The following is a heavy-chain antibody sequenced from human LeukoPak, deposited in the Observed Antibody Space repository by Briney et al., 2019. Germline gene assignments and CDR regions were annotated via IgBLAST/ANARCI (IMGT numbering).Heavy chain of an antibody. J-gene: IGHJ6*03. CDR1: GGSFSGYY. CDR2: INHSGST. CDR3: ATNRIGHYYYYYMDV. D-gene: IGHD1-14*01. Sequence: SEILSLTCAVYGGSFSGYYWSWIRQPPGKGLEWIGEINHSGSTNYNPSLKSRVTISVDTSKNQFSLKLSSVTAADTAVYYCATNRIGHYYYYYMDVWGKGTTVTVSS. V-gene: IGHV4-34*01.